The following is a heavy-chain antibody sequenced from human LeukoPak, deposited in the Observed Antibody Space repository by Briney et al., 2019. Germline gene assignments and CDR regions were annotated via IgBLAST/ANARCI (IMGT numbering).Heavy chain of an antibody. Sequence: SETLSLTCAVYGGSFSGYYWSWIRQPPGKGLEWIGEINHSGSTNYNPSLKSRVTISVDTSKNQFPLKLSSVTAADTAVYYCASLTYYDFWSGYCIWFDPWGQGTLVTVSS. D-gene: IGHD3-3*01. CDR2: INHSGST. V-gene: IGHV4-34*01. CDR1: GGSFSGYY. J-gene: IGHJ5*02. CDR3: ASLTYYDFWSGYCIWFDP.